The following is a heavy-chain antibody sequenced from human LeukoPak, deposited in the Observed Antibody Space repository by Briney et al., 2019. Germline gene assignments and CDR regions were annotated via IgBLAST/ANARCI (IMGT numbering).Heavy chain of an antibody. J-gene: IGHJ5*02. Sequence: SETLSLTCTVSGGSISSYYWSWIRQPAGKGLEWIGRIYTSGSTNYNPSLKSRVTMLVDTSKNQFSLKLSSVTAADTAVYYCARLLGGDYYDSSSQSNWFDPWGQGTLVTVSS. D-gene: IGHD3-22*01. CDR1: GGSISSYY. V-gene: IGHV4-4*07. CDR3: ARLLGGDYYDSSSQSNWFDP. CDR2: IYTSGST.